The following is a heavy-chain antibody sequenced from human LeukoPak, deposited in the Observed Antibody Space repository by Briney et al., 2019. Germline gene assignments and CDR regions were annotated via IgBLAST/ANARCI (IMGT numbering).Heavy chain of an antibody. CDR3: ARDELGYCSSTSCPHYYYYYMDV. Sequence: PGGSLRLSCAASGFNFRNYWMHWVRQAPGKGLVWVSRINSDGSSTSYADSVKGRFTISRDNAKNSLYLQMNSLRAEDTAVYYCARDELGYCSSTSCPHYYYYYMDVWGKGTTVTVSS. CDR1: GFNFRNYW. J-gene: IGHJ6*03. V-gene: IGHV3-74*01. D-gene: IGHD2-2*01. CDR2: INSDGSST.